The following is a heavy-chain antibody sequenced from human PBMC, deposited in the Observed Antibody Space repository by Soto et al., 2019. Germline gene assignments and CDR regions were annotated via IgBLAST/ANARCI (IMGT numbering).Heavy chain of an antibody. CDR2: INPSGGST. D-gene: IGHD5-18*01. CDR1: GYTFTSYY. V-gene: IGHV1-46*01. CDR3: ASSAMANYGMDV. Sequence: ASVKVSCKASGYTFTSYYIHWVRQAPGQGLEWMGIINPSGGSTSYAQKFQGRVTMTRDTSTSTVYMELSSLRSEDTAVYYCASSAMANYGMDVWGQGTTVTVSS. J-gene: IGHJ6*02.